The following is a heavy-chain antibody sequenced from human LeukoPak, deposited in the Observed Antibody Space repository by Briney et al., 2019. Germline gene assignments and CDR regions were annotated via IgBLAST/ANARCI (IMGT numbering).Heavy chain of an antibody. Sequence: PSETLSLTCTVSGGSISTYYWSWIRQPPGKGLEWIGYIYSSGSTNYNPSLKSRVTISVDTSKNQFSLKLSSVTAADTAVYYCGRDREHSYGRWIDYWGQGTLVTVSS. CDR2: IYSSGST. J-gene: IGHJ4*02. CDR3: GRDREHSYGRWIDY. V-gene: IGHV4-59*01. D-gene: IGHD5-18*01. CDR1: GGSISTYY.